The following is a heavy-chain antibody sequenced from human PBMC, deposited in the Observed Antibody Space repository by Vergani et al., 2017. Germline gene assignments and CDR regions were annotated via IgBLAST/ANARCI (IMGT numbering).Heavy chain of an antibody. V-gene: IGHV1-46*01. J-gene: IGHJ4*02. CDR1: GYTFTSYY. D-gene: IGHD3-22*01. CDR2: INPSGGST. Sequence: QVQLVQSGAEVKKPGSSVKVSCKASGYTFTSYYMHWVRQAPGQGLEWMGIINPSGGSTSYAQKFQGRVTMARDTSISTAYMELSRLRSDDTAVYYCARDDYYYDSSGLGGYWGQGTLVTGSS. CDR3: ARDDYYYDSSGLGGY.